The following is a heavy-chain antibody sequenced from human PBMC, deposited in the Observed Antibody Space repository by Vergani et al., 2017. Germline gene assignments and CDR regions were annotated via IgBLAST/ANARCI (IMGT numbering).Heavy chain of an antibody. J-gene: IGHJ2*01. Sequence: EVQLVESGGGLVKPGGSLRLSCAASGFTFSSYSMNWVRQAPGKGLEWVSSISSSSSYIYYADSVKGRFTISRDNAKNSLYLKMNSLRAEDTAVYYCATGPDMLTGYQVGEGYFDLWGRGTLVSVSS. CDR3: ATGPDMLTGYQVGEGYFDL. D-gene: IGHD3-9*01. V-gene: IGHV3-21*01. CDR1: GFTFSSYS. CDR2: ISSSSSYI.